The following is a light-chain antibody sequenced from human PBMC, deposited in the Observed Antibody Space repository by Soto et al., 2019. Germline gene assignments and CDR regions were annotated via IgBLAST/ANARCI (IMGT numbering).Light chain of an antibody. Sequence: IQMTQSPSSLSASVGDRATITCRASQVIRNDLGWYQQKPGNAPKLLIYGAFNLQTGVPSRFSGSGFGTDFTRTISSLQPEDFATYYCLQDHNYPWTFGQGTKVDIK. CDR2: GAF. J-gene: IGKJ1*01. V-gene: IGKV1-6*01. CDR1: QVIRND. CDR3: LQDHNYPWT.